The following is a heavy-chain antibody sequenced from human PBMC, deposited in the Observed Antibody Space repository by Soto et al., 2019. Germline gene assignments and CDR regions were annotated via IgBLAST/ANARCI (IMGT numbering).Heavy chain of an antibody. CDR1: GDSVSIRTYY. CDR2: TYYSGSP. Sequence: PSETLSLTCTVSGDSVSIRTYYWGWVRQPPGKGLEWIGNTYYSGSPYYNPSLKSRVTISVDTSKNQLSLQLSSVTPADTAVYHCARLDSSRYSNYFYYFDYWGQGTLVTLTS. D-gene: IGHD3-22*01. CDR3: ARLDSSRYSNYFYYFDY. V-gene: IGHV4-39*01. J-gene: IGHJ4*02.